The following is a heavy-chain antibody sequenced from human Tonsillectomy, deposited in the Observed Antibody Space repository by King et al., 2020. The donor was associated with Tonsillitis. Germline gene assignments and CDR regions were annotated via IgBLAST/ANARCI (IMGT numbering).Heavy chain of an antibody. D-gene: IGHD2-8*01. V-gene: IGHV4-39*01. Sequence: LQLQESCPGLVKPSETLSLTCAVSVGSISTSSYYWGWIRQSPGKGLEWIGRIYYTGSNYYSPALRSGVTISVDTSKNQFSLMLSSVTAADTAVYYCARQWGFCTNGVCFLYYFAYWGQGALVTVSS. J-gene: IGHJ4*02. CDR1: VGSISTSSYY. CDR2: IYYTGSN. CDR3: ARQWGFCTNGVCFLYYFAY.